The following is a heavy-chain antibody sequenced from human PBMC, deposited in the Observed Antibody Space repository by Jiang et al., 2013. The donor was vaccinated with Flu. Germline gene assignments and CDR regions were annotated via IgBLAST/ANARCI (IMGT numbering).Heavy chain of an antibody. D-gene: IGHD3-10*01. V-gene: IGHV2-5*02. J-gene: IGHJ5*02. CDR3: AHRKARPDSLQGILWFGESRVEFDP. Sequence: KPTQTLTLTCTFSGFSLSTSGVGVGWIRQPPGKALEWLALIYWDDDKRYSPSLKSRLTITKDTSKNQVVLTMTNMDPVDTATYYCAHRKARPDSLQGILWFGESRVEFDPWGQGTLVTVSS. CDR2: IYWDDDK. CDR1: GFSLSTSGVG.